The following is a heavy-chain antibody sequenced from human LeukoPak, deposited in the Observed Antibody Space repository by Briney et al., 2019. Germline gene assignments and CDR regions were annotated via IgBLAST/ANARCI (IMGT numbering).Heavy chain of an antibody. CDR2: ISSSSSHI. J-gene: IGHJ4*02. Sequence: GGSLGLSCAAFGFTFSTHSMSWVRQAPGKRLEWVSSISSSSSHIYYADSMKGRFTVSRDNAKNSLFLQMNSLRAEDTAVYYCARDFRTQLDGYSPPYHFDYWGQGALVTVSS. V-gene: IGHV3-21*01. CDR1: GFTFSTHS. CDR3: ARDFRTQLDGYSPPYHFDY. D-gene: IGHD5-24*01.